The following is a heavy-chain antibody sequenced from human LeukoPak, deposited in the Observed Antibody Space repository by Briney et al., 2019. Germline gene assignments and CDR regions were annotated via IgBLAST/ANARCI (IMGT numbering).Heavy chain of an antibody. V-gene: IGHV4-39*01. CDR2: IYYSGST. J-gene: IGHJ4*02. CDR1: AGSISSSSYS. CDR3: ARGRRDYVWGSYRPTSYFDY. D-gene: IGHD3-16*02. Sequence: PSETLSLTCTVSAGSISSSSYSWGWIRQPPGKGLEWIGSIYYSGSTYYNPSLKSRVTISVDTSKNQFPLKLSSVTAADTAVYYCARGRRDYVWGSYRPTSYFDYWGQGALVTVSS.